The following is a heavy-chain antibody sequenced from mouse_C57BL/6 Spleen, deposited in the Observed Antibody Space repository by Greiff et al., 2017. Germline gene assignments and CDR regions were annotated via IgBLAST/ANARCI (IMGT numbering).Heavy chain of an antibody. Sequence: QVQLQQSGPELVKPGASVKLSCKASGYTFTSYDINWVKQRPGQGLEWIGWSYPRDGSTKYNEKFKGKATLTVDTSSSTAYMELHSLTSEDSAVYFCASGDDYDRYFDYWGQGTTLTVSS. V-gene: IGHV1-85*01. CDR3: ASGDDYDRYFDY. D-gene: IGHD2-4*01. J-gene: IGHJ2*01. CDR1: GYTFTSYD. CDR2: SYPRDGST.